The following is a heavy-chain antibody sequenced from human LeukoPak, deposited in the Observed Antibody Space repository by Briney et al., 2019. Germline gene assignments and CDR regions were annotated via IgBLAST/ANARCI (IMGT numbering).Heavy chain of an antibody. J-gene: IGHJ6*03. CDR1: GFTFSSYW. D-gene: IGHD3-3*01. CDR3: ARLDDFWSGYWGNYYYYMDV. CDR2: IKQDGCEK. Sequence: GGSLRLSCAASGFTFSSYWMSWVRQAPGKGLEWVANIKQDGCEKYYVDSVKGRFTISRDNAKNSLYLQMNSLRAADTAVYYCARLDDFWSGYWGNYYYYMDVWGKGTTVTVSS. V-gene: IGHV3-7*01.